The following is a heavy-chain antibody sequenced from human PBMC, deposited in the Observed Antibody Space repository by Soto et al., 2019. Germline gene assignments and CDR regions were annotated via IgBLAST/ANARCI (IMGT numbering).Heavy chain of an antibody. CDR2: IIPILGIA. J-gene: IGHJ4*02. CDR3: AVYYYGSGSLDY. D-gene: IGHD3-10*01. CDR1: GGTFSSYT. Sequence: QVQLVQSGAEVKKPGSSVKVSCKASGGTFSSYTISWVRQAPGQGLEWMGRIIPILGIANYAQKFQGRVMITADKTTSTAYLEVSSLRSADTAVYYCAVYYYGSGSLDYWFQGALFTVSA. V-gene: IGHV1-69*02.